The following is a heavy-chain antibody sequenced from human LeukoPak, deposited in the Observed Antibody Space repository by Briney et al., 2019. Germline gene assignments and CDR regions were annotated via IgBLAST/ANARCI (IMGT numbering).Heavy chain of an antibody. V-gene: IGHV3-66*01. Sequence: GGSLRLSCAASGFTFSSYWMSWVRQAPGKGLEWVSVIYSGGSTYYADSVKGRFTISRDNSKNTLYLQMNSLRAEDTAVYYCARWIGRDGYNYAGRYYFDYWGQGTLVTVSS. CDR3: ARWIGRDGYNYAGRYYFDY. CDR2: IYSGGST. CDR1: GFTFSSYW. J-gene: IGHJ4*02. D-gene: IGHD5-24*01.